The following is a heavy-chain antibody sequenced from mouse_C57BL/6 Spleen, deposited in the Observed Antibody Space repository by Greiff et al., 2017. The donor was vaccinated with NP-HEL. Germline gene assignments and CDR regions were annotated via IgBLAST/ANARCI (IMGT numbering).Heavy chain of an antibody. V-gene: IGHV1-55*01. Sequence: VQLQQPGAELVKPGASVKMSCKASGYTFTSYWITWVKQRPGQGLEWIGDIYPGSGSTNYNEKFKSKATLTVDTSSSTAYMQLSSLTSEDSAVYYCARYHYGNPYWYFDVWGTGTTVTVSS. J-gene: IGHJ1*03. CDR2: IYPGSGST. CDR1: GYTFTSYW. D-gene: IGHD2-1*01. CDR3: ARYHYGNPYWYFDV.